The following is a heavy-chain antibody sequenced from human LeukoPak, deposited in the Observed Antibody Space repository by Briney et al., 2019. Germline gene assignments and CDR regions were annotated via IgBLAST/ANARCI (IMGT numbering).Heavy chain of an antibody. D-gene: IGHD6-19*01. V-gene: IGHV4-38-2*02. CDR3: ARDHTGDSSGPEAAYLDV. CDR1: GYSISSGYY. CDR2: IYYRGST. Sequence: SETLSLTCAVSGYSISSGYYWGWIRQPPGKGLEWIGYIYYRGSTNYNPSLKSRVTISVDTSKNQFSLKLSSVTAADTAVYYCARDHTGDSSGPEAAYLDVWGKGTTVTVSS. J-gene: IGHJ6*03.